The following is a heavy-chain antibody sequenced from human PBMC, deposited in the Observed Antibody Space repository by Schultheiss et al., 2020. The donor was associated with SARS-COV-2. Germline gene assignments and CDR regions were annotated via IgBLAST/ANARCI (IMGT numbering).Heavy chain of an antibody. D-gene: IGHD4-17*01. CDR2: IYYSGST. V-gene: IGHV4-31*03. J-gene: IGHJ5*02. CDR3: ATGDRDYGDFYFDP. Sequence: SETLSLTCTVSGGSISSGGYYWSWIRQHPGKGLEWIGYIYYSGSTNYNPSLKSRVTISVDTSKNQFSLKLSSVTAADTAVYFCATGDRDYGDFYFDPWGQGTLVTVSS. CDR1: GGSISSGGYY.